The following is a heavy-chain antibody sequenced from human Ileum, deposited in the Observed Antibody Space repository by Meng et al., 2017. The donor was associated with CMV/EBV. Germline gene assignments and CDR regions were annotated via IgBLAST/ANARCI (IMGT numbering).Heavy chain of an antibody. CDR1: GFTVSTNY. CDR3: ARGFTSITIFTLSPYGMDV. D-gene: IGHD3-3*01. CDR2: TYTDGTT. V-gene: IGHV3-66*01. Sequence: GESLKISCAASGFTVSTNYMSWVRQAPGKGLEWVSITYTDGTTYYADSVKGRFTISRDNAKNTLYLQMNSLRAEDTAVYYCARGFTSITIFTLSPYGMDVWGQGTTVTVSS. J-gene: IGHJ6*02.